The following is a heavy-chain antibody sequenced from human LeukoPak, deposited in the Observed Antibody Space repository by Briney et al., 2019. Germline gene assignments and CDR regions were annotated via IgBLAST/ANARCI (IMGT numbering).Heavy chain of an antibody. Sequence: KAGGSLRLSCAASGFTFSSYSMIWVRQAPGKALEWVSSISSSSSYLYYAHSVKGRFTIYRDNAKISLYLQMNSLRAEDTAVYYCARDLAAGIYYYCHGMDGWGQGTTVTVSS. CDR3: ARDLAAGIYYYCHGMDG. CDR1: GFTFSSYS. D-gene: IGHD6-13*01. J-gene: IGHJ6*02. V-gene: IGHV3-21*01. CDR2: ISSSSSYL.